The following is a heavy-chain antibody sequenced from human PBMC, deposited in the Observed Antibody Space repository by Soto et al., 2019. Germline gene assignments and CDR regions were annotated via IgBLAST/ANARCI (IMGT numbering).Heavy chain of an antibody. CDR2: IFSSGST. D-gene: IGHD5-12*01. V-gene: IGHV4-4*07. J-gene: IGHJ4*02. Sequence: PSETLSLTCTVSGGSINTFYWSWVRQPAGKGLEWSGRIFSSGSTSFNPSLESRVAMSVDTSKNHFSLNLSSVTAADMAAYYCAREGSYSAYNFAHGIQLWYFDFWGQGALVTVSS. CDR1: GGSINTFY. CDR3: AREGSYSAYNFAHGIQLWYFDF.